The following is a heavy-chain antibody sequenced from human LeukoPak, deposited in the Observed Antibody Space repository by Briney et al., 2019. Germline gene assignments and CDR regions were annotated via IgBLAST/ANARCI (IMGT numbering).Heavy chain of an antibody. Sequence: GGSLRLSCAVSGFTFSGFWMSWSRQAPGKGLEWVARINSDGSEGYYADVVKGQFTISRDNAKNSLYLQINSLRAEDTAVYYCARHDYGDYGGLGYFDLWGRGTLVTVSS. CDR2: INSDGSEG. CDR3: ARHDYGDYGGLGYFDL. CDR1: GFTFSGFW. J-gene: IGHJ2*01. V-gene: IGHV3-7*03. D-gene: IGHD4-17*01.